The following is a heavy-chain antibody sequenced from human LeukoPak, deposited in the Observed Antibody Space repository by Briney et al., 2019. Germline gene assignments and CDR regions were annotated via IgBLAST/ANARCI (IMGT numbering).Heavy chain of an antibody. CDR2: ISSSSSYQ. CDR3: ARNQEYYAILTGYYFTPLDY. J-gene: IGHJ4*02. CDR1: GFTFSSHS. Sequence: GGSLRLSCAASGFTFSSHSMNWVRQAPGKGLEWVSSISSSSSYQYYADSVKGRFTISRDNAKNSLYLQMTSLRAEDTAVYCCARNQEYYAILTGYYFTPLDYSGQGNLV. V-gene: IGHV3-21*01. D-gene: IGHD3-9*01.